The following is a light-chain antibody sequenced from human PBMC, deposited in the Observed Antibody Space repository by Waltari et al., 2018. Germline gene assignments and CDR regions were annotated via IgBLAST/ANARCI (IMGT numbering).Light chain of an antibody. V-gene: IGLV2-14*03. CDR2: DVT. CDR1: SSDVGGYNY. CDR3: SSYTSSSTPRV. Sequence: QSALTQPASVSGSPGQSITISCTGTSSDVGGYNYVSWYQQHPGKAPKLMIYDVTNRPSRVSNRVSGSKSGNTASLTISGLQAEDEADYYCSSYTSSSTPRVFGGGTKLTVL. J-gene: IGLJ3*02.